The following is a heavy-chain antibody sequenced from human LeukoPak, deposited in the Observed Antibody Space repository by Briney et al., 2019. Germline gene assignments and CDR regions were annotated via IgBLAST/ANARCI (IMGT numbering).Heavy chain of an antibody. CDR1: GYSISSGYY. CDR2: IYHSGST. D-gene: IGHD6-13*01. CDR3: ARDLVGIAAAGTFG. Sequence: SETLSLTCTVSGYSISSGYYWGWIRQPPGKGLEWIGSIYHSGSTYYNPSLKSRVTISVDTSKNQFSLKLSSVTAADTAVYYCARDLVGIAAAGTFGWGQGTLVTVSS. V-gene: IGHV4-38-2*02. J-gene: IGHJ4*02.